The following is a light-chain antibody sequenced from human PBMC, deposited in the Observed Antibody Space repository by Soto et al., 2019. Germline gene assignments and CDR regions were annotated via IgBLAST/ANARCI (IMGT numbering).Light chain of an antibody. J-gene: IGLJ3*02. CDR3: CSYAQANSWV. Sequence: SVLTQPASVSGSPGQSITISCTGTSSDVGSYNLVSWYQQHPGKAPKLMIYEGSQRPSGVSYRFSGSKSGNTASLTISGLQAEDEADYFCCSYAQANSWVFGGGTKLTVL. CDR2: EGS. V-gene: IGLV2-23*01. CDR1: SSDVGSYNL.